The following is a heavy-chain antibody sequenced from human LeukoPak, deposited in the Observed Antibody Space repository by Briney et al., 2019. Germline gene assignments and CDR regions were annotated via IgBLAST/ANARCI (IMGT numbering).Heavy chain of an antibody. CDR3: ARGKRWDSSSRTSYYYDMDV. J-gene: IGHJ6*04. Sequence: SETLSLTCAVYGGSFSGYYWSWIRQPPGKGLEWIGEINHSGSTNYNPSLMSRVTISVDTSKKQFSLKVSSVTAADTAVYYCARGKRWDSSSRTSYYYDMDVWGKGTTVTVSS. D-gene: IGHD6-13*01. V-gene: IGHV4-34*01. CDR2: INHSGST. CDR1: GGSFSGYY.